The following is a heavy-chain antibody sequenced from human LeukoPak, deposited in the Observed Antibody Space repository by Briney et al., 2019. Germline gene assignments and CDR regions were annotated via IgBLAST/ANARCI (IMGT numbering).Heavy chain of an antibody. J-gene: IGHJ4*02. CDR3: ARSLGYCSGTSCYGGDFDY. CDR2: INHSGST. CDR1: GGSFSGYY. V-gene: IGHV4-34*01. Sequence: SETLSLTCAVYGGSFSGYYWSWLRQPPGKGLEWIGEINHSGSTNYNPSLKSRVTISVDTSKNQFSLKLSSVTAADTAVYYCARSLGYCSGTSCYGGDFDYWGQGTLVTVSS. D-gene: IGHD2-2*01.